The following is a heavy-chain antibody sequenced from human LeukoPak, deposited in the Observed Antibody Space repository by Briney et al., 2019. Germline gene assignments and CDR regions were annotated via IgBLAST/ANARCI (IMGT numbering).Heavy chain of an antibody. J-gene: IGHJ4*02. CDR3: ARSEMVRGVSTKSDY. Sequence: ASVKVSCKASGYTFTGYYMHWVRQAPGQGLEWMGWINPNSGGTNYAQKFQGRVTMTTDTSTSTAYMELRSLRSDDTAVYYCARSEMVRGVSTKSDYWGQGTLVTVSS. D-gene: IGHD3-10*01. CDR2: INPNSGGT. CDR1: GYTFTGYY. V-gene: IGHV1-2*02.